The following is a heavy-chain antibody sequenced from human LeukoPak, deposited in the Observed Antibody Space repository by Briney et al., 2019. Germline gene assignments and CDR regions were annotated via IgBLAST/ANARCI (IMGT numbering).Heavy chain of an antibody. CDR3: ARSPWYYDILTGYTHWDY. J-gene: IGHJ4*02. D-gene: IGHD3-9*01. Sequence: SETLSLTCTVSGGSISSSSYYWGWIRQPPGKGLEWIGSIYYSGSTYYNPSLKSRVTISVDTSKNQSSLKLSSVTAADTAVYYCARSPWYYDILTGYTHWDYWGQGTLVTVSS. CDR1: GGSISSSSYY. CDR2: IYYSGST. V-gene: IGHV4-39*01.